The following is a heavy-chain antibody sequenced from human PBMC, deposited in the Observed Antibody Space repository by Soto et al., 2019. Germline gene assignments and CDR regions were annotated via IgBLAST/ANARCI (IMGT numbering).Heavy chain of an antibody. J-gene: IGHJ4*02. CDR2: ISAYNGNT. CDR3: ARSYYDILNGWSRQYYFDY. Sequence: SVKVSCKASGYTFTSYGISWVRQAPGQGLEWMGWISAYNGNTNYAQKLQGRVTMTTDTSTSTAYMELRSLRSDDTAVYYCARSYYDILNGWSRQYYFDYWGQGTRVTVSS. D-gene: IGHD3-9*01. V-gene: IGHV1-18*01. CDR1: GYTFTSYG.